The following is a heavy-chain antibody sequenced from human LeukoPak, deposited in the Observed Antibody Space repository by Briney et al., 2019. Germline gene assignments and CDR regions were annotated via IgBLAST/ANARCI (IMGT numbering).Heavy chain of an antibody. D-gene: IGHD6-13*01. CDR3: ARDGLAAAGTFWADY. V-gene: IGHV3-7*01. J-gene: IGHJ4*02. CDR1: GFTFSNYW. CDR2: IKQDGSEI. Sequence: PGGSLRLSCAASGFTFSNYWMGWVRQAPGKGLEWVANIKQDGSEIYYVDSVKGRFTISRDTAKDSLYLQMNSLRAEDTAVYYCARDGLAAAGTFWADYWGQGTLVTVSS.